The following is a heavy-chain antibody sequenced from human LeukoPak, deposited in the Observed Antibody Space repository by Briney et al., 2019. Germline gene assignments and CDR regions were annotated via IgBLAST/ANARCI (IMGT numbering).Heavy chain of an antibody. V-gene: IGHV3-23*01. J-gene: IGHJ5*02. D-gene: IGHD2/OR15-2a*01. Sequence: GGSLRLSCAASGFTFSSYAMSWVRQAPGKGLEWVSAISGSGGSTYYADSVKGRFTISRDNSKNTLYLQMNSLRAEDTAVYYCAKDSSWRAGNSGFNWFDPWGQGTLVTVSS. CDR2: ISGSGGST. CDR1: GFTFSSYA. CDR3: AKDSSWRAGNSGFNWFDP.